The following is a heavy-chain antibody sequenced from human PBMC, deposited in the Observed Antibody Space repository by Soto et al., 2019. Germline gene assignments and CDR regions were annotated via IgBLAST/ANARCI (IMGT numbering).Heavy chain of an antibody. D-gene: IGHD5-18*01. V-gene: IGHV3-30-3*01. J-gene: IGHJ4*02. CDR1: GFTFSSYA. CDR2: ISYDGSNK. CDR3: ARDGLRGYSYGYALGWVPMSYYFDY. Sequence: HPGGSLRLSCAASGFTFSSYAMHWVRQAPGKGLEWVAVISYDGSNKYYADSVKGRFTISRDNSKNTLYLQMNSLRAEDTAVYYCARDGLRGYSYGYALGWVPMSYYFDYWGQGTLVTVSS.